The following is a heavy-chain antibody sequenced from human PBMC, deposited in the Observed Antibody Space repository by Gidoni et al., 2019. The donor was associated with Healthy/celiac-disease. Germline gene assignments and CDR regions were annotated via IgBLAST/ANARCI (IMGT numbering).Heavy chain of an antibody. Sequence: QVQLVQSGAEVTKPGASVKVSCKASGYTFTSYAMHWVRQAPGQRLEWMGWINAGNGNTKYSQKFQGRVTITRDTSASTAYMELSSLRSEDTAVYYCARGGTKTGYYFDYWGQGTLVTVSS. CDR1: GYTFTSYA. CDR2: INAGNGNT. CDR3: ARGGTKTGYYFDY. V-gene: IGHV1-3*01. J-gene: IGHJ4*02. D-gene: IGHD1-7*01.